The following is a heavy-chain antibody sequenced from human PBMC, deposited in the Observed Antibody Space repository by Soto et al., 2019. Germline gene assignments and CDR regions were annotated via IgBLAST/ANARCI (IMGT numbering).Heavy chain of an antibody. CDR2: ISYRGRT. D-gene: IGHD1-26*01. Sequence: QVQLQESGPGLVKPSQTLSLTCTVSGVSITSGDFYWSWIRHHPGKGLEWIGYISYRGRTYYNPSPKSRLXXSXAXXKNQSSLNLSSVTAADTAVYYCARSGHLWDLSLSYWGQGTLVTVSS. V-gene: IGHV4-31*03. CDR3: ARSGHLWDLSLSY. CDR1: GVSITSGDFY. J-gene: IGHJ4*02.